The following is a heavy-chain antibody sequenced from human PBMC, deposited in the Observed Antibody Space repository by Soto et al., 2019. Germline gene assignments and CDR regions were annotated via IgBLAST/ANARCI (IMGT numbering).Heavy chain of an antibody. CDR3: ARWASRKGKAFDI. CDR1: CFTFSSYW. V-gene: IGHV3-7*03. D-gene: IGHD6-13*01. CDR2: IKQDGSEK. J-gene: IGHJ3*02. Sequence: PGGSLRLSCAASCFTFSSYWMSLVRQAPGKGLEWVASIKQDGSEKYYVDSVRCRFTISRDNAKNSLYLQMNSLRAEDTAVYYCARWASRKGKAFDIWGQGTMVNVSS.